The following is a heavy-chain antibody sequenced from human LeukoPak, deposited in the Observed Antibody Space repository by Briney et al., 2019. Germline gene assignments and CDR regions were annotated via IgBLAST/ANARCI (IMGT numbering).Heavy chain of an antibody. V-gene: IGHV4-39*01. CDR1: GGSISSSSYY. D-gene: IGHD3-10*01. Sequence: SETLSLTCTVSGGSISSSSYYWGWIRQPPGKGLEWIGSIYYSGSTYYNPSLKSRVTISVDTSKNQFSLKLSSVTAADTAVYYCARHLRFGYFDYWGQGTLVTVSS. CDR3: ARHLRFGYFDY. CDR2: IYYSGST. J-gene: IGHJ4*02.